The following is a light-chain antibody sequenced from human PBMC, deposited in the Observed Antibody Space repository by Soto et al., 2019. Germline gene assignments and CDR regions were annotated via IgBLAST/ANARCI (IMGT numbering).Light chain of an antibody. Sequence: DIQMTQSPSTLSASVGARVTITCRASQSISSWLAWYQQKPGKAPKLLIYDASSLESEVPSRFSGSGSGTEFTLTISSLQPDDFATYYCQQYNSYSPWTFGQGTKVHIK. CDR3: QQYNSYSPWT. CDR1: QSISSW. V-gene: IGKV1-5*01. J-gene: IGKJ1*01. CDR2: DAS.